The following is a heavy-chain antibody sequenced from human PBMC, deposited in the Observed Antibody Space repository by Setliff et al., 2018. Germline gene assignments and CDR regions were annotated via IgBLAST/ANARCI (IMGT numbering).Heavy chain of an antibody. V-gene: IGHV4-34*01. CDR1: GGSFSGYC. CDR2: INHSGST. CDR3: ARGKVLYDYVWGSYRYEDYYYGMDV. J-gene: IGHJ6*02. Sequence: PSETLSLTCAVYGGSFSGYCWSWIRQPPGKGLEWIGEINHSGSTNYNPSLKSRVTISVDTSKNQFSLKLSSVPAADTAVYYCARGKVLYDYVWGSYRYEDYYYGMDVWGQGTTVTVSS. D-gene: IGHD3-16*02.